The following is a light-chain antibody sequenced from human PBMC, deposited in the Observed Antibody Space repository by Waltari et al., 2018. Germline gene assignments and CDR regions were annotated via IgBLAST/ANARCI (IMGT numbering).Light chain of an antibody. Sequence: EIVMTQSPATLSVSPGERTTLPCSARQRVSSNLAWYQQKPGQSPRLLRYAASTRATGIPARFSGSGSGTEFTLTISSMQSEDFAVYFCQQYDNWPKTFGQGTKVEIK. V-gene: IGKV3-15*01. CDR1: QRVSSN. J-gene: IGKJ1*01. CDR3: QQYDNWPKT. CDR2: AAS.